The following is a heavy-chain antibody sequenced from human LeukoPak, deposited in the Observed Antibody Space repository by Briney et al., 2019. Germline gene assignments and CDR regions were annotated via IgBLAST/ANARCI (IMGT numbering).Heavy chain of an antibody. CDR1: GGPISIYY. V-gene: IGHV4-59*01. CDR3: AREKGGGYYYYYMDV. CDR2: IYYSGST. J-gene: IGHJ6*03. D-gene: IGHD3-16*01. Sequence: PSETLSLTCTVSGGPISIYYWSWLRQPPRKGLEGIGYIYYSGSTNYNPSLKSRVTISVDTSKNHFSLKLSTVTAADTAVYYCAREKGGGYYYYYMDVWGKGTTVTVSS.